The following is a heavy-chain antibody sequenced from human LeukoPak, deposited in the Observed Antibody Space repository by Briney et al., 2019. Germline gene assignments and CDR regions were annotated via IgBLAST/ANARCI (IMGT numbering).Heavy chain of an antibody. Sequence: GGSLRLSCAASGFIFINSAMTWVRQAPGKGLEWVSTISGNGVSTYYAGSVKGRFTISRDNSKSTLYLQMSSLRADDTVLYYCAKDSSEIDYWGQGILVTVSS. V-gene: IGHV3-23*01. CDR2: ISGNGVST. D-gene: IGHD6-6*01. CDR3: AKDSSEIDY. CDR1: GFIFINSA. J-gene: IGHJ4*02.